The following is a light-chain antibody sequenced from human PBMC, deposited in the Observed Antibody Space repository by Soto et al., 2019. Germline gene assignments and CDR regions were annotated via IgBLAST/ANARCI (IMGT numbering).Light chain of an antibody. CDR3: ETWDSNTWV. CDR2: LEGSGSY. CDR1: SGHSSYI. V-gene: IGLV4-60*03. J-gene: IGLJ3*02. Sequence: QPVLTQSSSASASLRSSVKLTCTLSSGHSSYIIAWHQQQPGKAPRYLMKLEGSGSYNKGSGVPDRFSGSSSGADRYLTISNLQSEDEADYYCETWDSNTWVFGGGTKVTVL.